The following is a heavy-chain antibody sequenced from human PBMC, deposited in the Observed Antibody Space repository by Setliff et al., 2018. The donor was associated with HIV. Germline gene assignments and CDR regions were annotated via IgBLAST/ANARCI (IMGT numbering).Heavy chain of an antibody. CDR1: GYSFTSYW. CDR2: IYPGDSDT. Sequence: PGESLKISCQGSGYSFTSYWIGWVRQMPGKGLEWMGIIYPGDSDTRYSPSFQGQVTISADKSISTAYMELRGLGSMDTAIYYCARDPTLWPGGWFDPWGLGTPVTVSS. J-gene: IGHJ5*02. D-gene: IGHD3-10*02. CDR3: ARDPTLWPGGWFDP. V-gene: IGHV5-51*01.